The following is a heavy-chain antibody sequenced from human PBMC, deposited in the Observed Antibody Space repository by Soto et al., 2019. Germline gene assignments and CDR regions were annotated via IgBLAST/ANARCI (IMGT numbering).Heavy chain of an antibody. Sequence: ASETLSLTCTVSGGSISSYYWSWIRQPPGKGLEWIGYIYYSGSTNYNPSLKSRVTISVDTSKNQFSLKLSSVTAADTAVYYCARNQKVWWLPSDNPNWFDPWGQGTLVTVSS. D-gene: IGHD5-12*01. CDR1: GGSISSYY. CDR3: ARNQKVWWLPSDNPNWFDP. V-gene: IGHV4-59*01. J-gene: IGHJ5*02. CDR2: IYYSGST.